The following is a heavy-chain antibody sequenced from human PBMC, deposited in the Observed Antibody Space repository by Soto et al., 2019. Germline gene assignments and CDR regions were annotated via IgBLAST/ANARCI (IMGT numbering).Heavy chain of an antibody. V-gene: IGHV4-59*08. CDR2: IYYSGST. CDR1: GGSIRSYY. Sequence: SETLSLTCTVSGGSIRSYYWSWIRQPPGKGLEWIGYIYYSGSTNYNPSLKSRVTISVDTSKNQFSLRLSSVTAADTAVYYCARQQYSSSSYYSYYYMDVWGKGTTVTVSS. J-gene: IGHJ6*03. CDR3: ARQQYSSSSYYSYYYMDV. D-gene: IGHD6-6*01.